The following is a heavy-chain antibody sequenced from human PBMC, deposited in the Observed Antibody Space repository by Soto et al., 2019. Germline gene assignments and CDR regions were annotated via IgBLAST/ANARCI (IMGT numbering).Heavy chain of an antibody. V-gene: IGHV1-69*01. J-gene: IGHJ4*02. CDR3: ARDGTIPMANFDF. CDR2: IIPLFGTP. CDR1: GGPFSSYG. D-gene: IGHD1-1*01. Sequence: QVLLMQSGAEVKQPGSSVKVSCTSSGGPFSSYGISWVRQFPGQGLEWLGGIIPLFGTPSYARKFQDRLTISADESTTTAYMELSSLTSEDTAMYFCARDGTIPMANFDFWGQGTLVTVSS.